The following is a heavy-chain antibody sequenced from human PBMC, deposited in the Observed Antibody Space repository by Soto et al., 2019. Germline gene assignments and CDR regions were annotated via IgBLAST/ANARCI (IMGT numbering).Heavy chain of an antibody. CDR3: ARGGYCSGGSCPYYYYGMDV. CDR2: INAGNGNT. V-gene: IGHV1-3*01. Sequence: ASVKVSCKASGYTFTSYSMHWVLQAPGQRLEWMGWINAGNGNTKYSQKFQGRVTITRDTSASTAYMELSSLRSEDTAVYYCARGGYCSGGSCPYYYYGMDVWGQGTTVTVSS. CDR1: GYTFTSYS. J-gene: IGHJ6*02. D-gene: IGHD2-15*01.